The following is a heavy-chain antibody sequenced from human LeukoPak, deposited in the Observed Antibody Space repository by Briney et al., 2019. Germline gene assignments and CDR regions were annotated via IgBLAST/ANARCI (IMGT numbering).Heavy chain of an antibody. D-gene: IGHD2-21*01. J-gene: IGHJ3*02. V-gene: IGHV4-39*01. Sequence: SETLSLTCTVSGGSISSSSYYWGWIRQPPGKGLEWIGSIYYSGSTYYNPSLKSRVTISVDTSKNQFSLKLSSVTAADTAVYYCARGGAPYLIEENAFDIWGQGAMVTVSS. CDR1: GGSISSSSYY. CDR3: ARGGAPYLIEENAFDI. CDR2: IYYSGST.